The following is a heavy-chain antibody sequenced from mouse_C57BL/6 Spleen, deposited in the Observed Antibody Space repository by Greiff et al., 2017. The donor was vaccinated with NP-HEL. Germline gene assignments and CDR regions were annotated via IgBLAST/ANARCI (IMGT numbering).Heavy chain of an antibody. CDR2: IHPNSGST. CDR3: ARNYYGQYYFDY. J-gene: IGHJ2*01. Sequence: QVQLQQSGAELVKPGASVKLSCKASGYTFTSYWMHWVKQRPGQGLEWIGMIHPNSGSTSYNEKFKSKATLTVDKSSSTAYMQLSSLTSEDSAVYYCARNYYGQYYFDYWGQGTTLTVSS. D-gene: IGHD1-1*01. V-gene: IGHV1-64*01. CDR1: GYTFTSYW.